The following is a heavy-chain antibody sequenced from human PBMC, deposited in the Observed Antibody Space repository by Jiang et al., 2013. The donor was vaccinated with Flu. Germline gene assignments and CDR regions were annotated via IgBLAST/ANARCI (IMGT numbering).Heavy chain of an antibody. CDR3: ASENAGFRAYYFDY. V-gene: IGHV4-39*01. Sequence: LEWIGSIYYSGSTYYNPSLKSRVTISVDTSKNQFSLKLSSVTAADTAVYYCASENAGFRAYYFDYWGQGTLVTVSS. J-gene: IGHJ4*02. CDR2: IYYSGST.